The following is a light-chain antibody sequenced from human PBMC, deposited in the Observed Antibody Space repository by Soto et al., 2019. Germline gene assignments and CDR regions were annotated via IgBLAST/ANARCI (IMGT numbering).Light chain of an antibody. Sequence: QSVLTQPASVSGSPGQSITISCTGTSSDVGSYNLVSWYQQHPGKAPKLMIYEGSKRPSGVSNRFSGSKSGNTASLTISGLQAEDEADYYCCSYAGNSAWVFGSGTKVTVL. CDR2: EGS. J-gene: IGLJ1*01. CDR1: SSDVGSYNL. CDR3: CSYAGNSAWV. V-gene: IGLV2-23*01.